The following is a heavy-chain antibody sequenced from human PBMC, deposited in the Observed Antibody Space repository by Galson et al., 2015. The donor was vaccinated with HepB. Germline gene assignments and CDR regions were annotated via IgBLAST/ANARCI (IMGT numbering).Heavy chain of an antibody. D-gene: IGHD3-10*01. CDR1: GFTFSSYA. CDR2: ISGSGVGT. Sequence: SLRLSCAASGFTFSSYAMSWVRQAPGKGLEWVSGISGSGVGTYYADSVKGRFTISRDNSKNTLDLQLNSLRAEDTAVYYCAKEGWQNYYGSGGYYDYWGKGILVTVSS. CDR3: AKEGWQNYYGSGGYYDY. J-gene: IGHJ4*02. V-gene: IGHV3-23*01.